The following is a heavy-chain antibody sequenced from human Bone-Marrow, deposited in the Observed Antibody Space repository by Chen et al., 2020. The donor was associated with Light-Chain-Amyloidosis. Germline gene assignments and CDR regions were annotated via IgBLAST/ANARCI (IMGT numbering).Heavy chain of an antibody. J-gene: IGHJ4*02. CDR1: GFTFSGYR. CDR2: IVGLTDAI. CDR3: ARDSGESAADDL. Sequence: VRLVESGGGLVQPGGSLRLSCAASGFTFSGYRMNWVRQTPGKGLEWISYIVGLTDAIFYANSVRGRFTISRDNAKRSLYLQMNSLRVEDTAVYYCARDSGESAADDLWGQGTLVTVSP. V-gene: IGHV3-48*04. D-gene: IGHD6-13*01.